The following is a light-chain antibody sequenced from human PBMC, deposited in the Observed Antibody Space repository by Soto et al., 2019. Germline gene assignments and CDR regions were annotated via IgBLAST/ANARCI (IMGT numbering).Light chain of an antibody. Sequence: DIQMTQSPSSLSSFVGDSVTLTCRASQSIGMNLNWYQQKPGRATKLLIFGASTMPTGIPATFRGSGSGTDFTLTIDNLQPQDFATYYCQQSVSSPITFGQGTRLEIK. CDR2: GAS. J-gene: IGKJ5*01. V-gene: IGKV1-39*01. CDR1: QSIGMN. CDR3: QQSVSSPIT.